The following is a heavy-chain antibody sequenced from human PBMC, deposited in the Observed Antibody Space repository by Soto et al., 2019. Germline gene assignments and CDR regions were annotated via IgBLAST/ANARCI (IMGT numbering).Heavy chain of an antibody. CDR1: GFTFSYYA. CDR2: INNGGST. J-gene: IGHJ4*02. D-gene: IGHD6-25*01. V-gene: IGHV3-23*01. Sequence: EVQLLESGGGLVQPGGSLRLSCAASGFTFSYYAMSWVRQAPGKGLEWVSHINNGGSTYYADSVKGRFTISRDNSKNTLYLQMNSLRAEDTAVYCCAKVPSIAAAGCCDYWGQGTLVTVSS. CDR3: AKVPSIAAAGCCDY.